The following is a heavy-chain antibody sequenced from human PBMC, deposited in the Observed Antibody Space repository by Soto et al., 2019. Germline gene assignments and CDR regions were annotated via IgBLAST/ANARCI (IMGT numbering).Heavy chain of an antibody. CDR2: IYYSGTT. D-gene: IGHD2-2*01. Sequence: QLQLQESGPGLVKPSETLSLTCTVSSASISSSSYTWGWIRQPPGKGLEGIGSIYYSGTTYYNPSLYSPVTVSGDTSKNQFFLKVTSVTAADTAVSYCARLHGYCISSSCHAHYAMDVSGQGTTVTVSS. V-gene: IGHV4-39*01. CDR1: SASISSSSYT. CDR3: ARLHGYCISSSCHAHYAMDV. J-gene: IGHJ6*02.